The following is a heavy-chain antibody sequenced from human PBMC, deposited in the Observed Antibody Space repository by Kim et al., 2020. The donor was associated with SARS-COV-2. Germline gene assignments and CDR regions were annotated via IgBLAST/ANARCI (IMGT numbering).Heavy chain of an antibody. D-gene: IGHD2-2*01. CDR2: MNPNSGNT. V-gene: IGHV1-8*01. J-gene: IGHJ6*02. CDR1: GYTFTSYD. Sequence: ASVKVSCKASGYTFTSYDINWVRQATGQGLEWMGWMNPNSGNTGYAQKFQGRVTMTRNTSISTAYMELSSLRSEDTAVYYCARWIHCSSTSCYVGYYYYGMDVWGQGTTVSVSS. CDR3: ARWIHCSSTSCYVGYYYYGMDV.